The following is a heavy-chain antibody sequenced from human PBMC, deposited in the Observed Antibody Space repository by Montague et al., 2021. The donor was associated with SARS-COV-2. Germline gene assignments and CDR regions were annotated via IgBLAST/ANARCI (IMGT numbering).Heavy chain of an antibody. D-gene: IGHD1-1*01. J-gene: IGHJ6*02. CDR2: SYYRSKWYN. Sequence: CAISGDSVSGDSATWNWVRQSPSRGLGWLGGSYYRSKWYNDYAVSVRGRVTINPDTSKNQFSLQLNSVTPEDTAIYYCTSGREGNYNVMDVWGQGTTVTVSS. CDR3: TSGREGNYNVMDV. V-gene: IGHV6-1*01. CDR1: GDSVSGDSAT.